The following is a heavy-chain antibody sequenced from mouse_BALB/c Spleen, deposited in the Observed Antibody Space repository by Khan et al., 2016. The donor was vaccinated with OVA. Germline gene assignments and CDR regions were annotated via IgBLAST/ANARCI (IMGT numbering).Heavy chain of an antibody. Sequence: EVQLVESGPGLVKPSQTVSLTCTVTGISITTGNYRWSWIRQFPGNKLEWIGYIYYSGTITYNPSLTSRTTITRDTSKTQFFLEMNSLTAEDTATYDCARDYGSLYWYFDVWGAGTTVTVSS. D-gene: IGHD1-1*01. J-gene: IGHJ1*01. CDR1: GISITTGNYR. V-gene: IGHV3-5*02. CDR2: IYYSGTI. CDR3: ARDYGSLYWYFDV.